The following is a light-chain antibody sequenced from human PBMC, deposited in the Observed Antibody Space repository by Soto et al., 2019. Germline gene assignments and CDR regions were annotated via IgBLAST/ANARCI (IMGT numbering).Light chain of an antibody. CDR3: LLYYGGAQWV. CDR1: TGAVTSGYY. CDR2: SAG. Sequence: QAVVTQEPSLTVSPGGTVTLTCASSTGAVTSGYYPNWFQQKPGQAPRALIYSAGNKHSWTPARFSGSLLGGKAALTLSGVQPEDEAEYYCLLYYGGAQWVFGGGTKVIVL. J-gene: IGLJ3*02. V-gene: IGLV7-43*01.